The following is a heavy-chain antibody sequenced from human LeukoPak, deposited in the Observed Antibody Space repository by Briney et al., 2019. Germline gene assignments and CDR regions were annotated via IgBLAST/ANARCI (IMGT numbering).Heavy chain of an antibody. D-gene: IGHD2-15*01. CDR2: IRSKANSYAT. J-gene: IGHJ2*01. CDR3: TRHLDTPALYFDL. CDR1: GFTFSGSA. V-gene: IGHV3-73*01. Sequence: GGSLRLSCAASGFTFSGSAMHWVHQASGKGLEWVGRIRSKANSYATAYAASVKGRFTISRDDSKNTAYLQMNSLKTEDTAVYYCTRHLDTPALYFDLWGRGTLVTVSS.